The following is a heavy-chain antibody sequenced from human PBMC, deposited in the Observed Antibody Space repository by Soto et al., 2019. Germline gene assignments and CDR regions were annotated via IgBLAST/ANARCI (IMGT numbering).Heavy chain of an antibody. CDR2: ISGSGGST. CDR1: GFTFSSYA. V-gene: IGHV3-23*01. J-gene: IGHJ6*03. D-gene: IGHD6-13*01. Sequence: EVQLLESGGGLVQPGGSLRLSCAASGFTFSSYAMSWVRQAPGKGLEWVSAISGSGGSTYYADSVKGRFTISSDNSKNTLNLQINSLRAEATAVYYCGKEGNPGYSSGWYSNAGWGGRGYYYIDVWGKGTTVTVSS. CDR3: GKEGNPGYSSGWYSNAGWGGRGYYYIDV.